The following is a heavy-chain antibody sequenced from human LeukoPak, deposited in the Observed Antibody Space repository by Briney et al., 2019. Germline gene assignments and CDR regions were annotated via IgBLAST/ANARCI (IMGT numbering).Heavy chain of an antibody. CDR1: GGSFSGYY. CDR2: INHSGST. J-gene: IGHJ4*02. V-gene: IGHV4-34*01. CDR3: ARGSGYCSGGSCQSEYYFDY. D-gene: IGHD2-15*01. Sequence: SETLSLTCAVYGGSFSGYYWSWIRQPPGKGLEWIGEINHSGSTNYNPSLKSRVTISVDTSKNQFSLKLSSVTAVDTAVYYCARGSGYCSGGSCQSEYYFDYWGQGTLVTVSS.